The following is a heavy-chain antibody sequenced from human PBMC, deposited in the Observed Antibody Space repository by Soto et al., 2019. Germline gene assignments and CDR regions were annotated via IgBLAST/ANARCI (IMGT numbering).Heavy chain of an antibody. D-gene: IGHD6-6*01. CDR1: GGSISSGGYY. J-gene: IGHJ4*02. CDR3: ARGHASSIAARPDY. Sequence: SETLSLTCTVSGGSISSGGYYWSWIRQHPGKGLEWIGYIYYSGSTYYNPSLKSRVTISVDTSKNQFSLKLSSVTAADTAVYYCARGHASSIAARPDYWGQGTLVTVSS. V-gene: IGHV4-31*03. CDR2: IYYSGST.